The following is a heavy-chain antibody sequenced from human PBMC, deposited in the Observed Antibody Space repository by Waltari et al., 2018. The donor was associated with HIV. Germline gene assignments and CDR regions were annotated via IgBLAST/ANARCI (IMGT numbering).Heavy chain of an antibody. CDR2: INHSGGT. J-gene: IGHJ4*02. CDR3: ARVGGYGDIDY. CDR1: GGSFSGYY. Sequence: QVQLQQWGAGLLKPSETLSLTCAVYGGSFSGYYWSWIRPPPGKGLEWIGEINHSGGTNHNPSLKSRVTISVDTSKNQFSLKLSSVTAADTAVYYCARVGGYGDIDYWGQGTLVTVSS. D-gene: IGHD4-17*01. V-gene: IGHV4-34*01.